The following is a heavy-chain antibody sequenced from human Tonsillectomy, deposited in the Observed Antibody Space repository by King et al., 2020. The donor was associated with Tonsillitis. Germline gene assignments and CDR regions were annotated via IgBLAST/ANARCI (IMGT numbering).Heavy chain of an antibody. CDR2: RWYEGSNK. CDR1: GFTFISYG. Sequence: VQLVESGGGVVQPGRSLRLSCAASGFTFISYGMHWGRQAPGKGLEWVAVRWYEGSNKYYADSVKGRFTISRENSKNTLYLQMNSLRAEDTAVYYCARKEWELLREDYYYYMDVWGKGTTVTVSS. CDR3: ARKEWELLREDYYYYMDV. J-gene: IGHJ6*03. D-gene: IGHD1-26*01. V-gene: IGHV3-33*08.